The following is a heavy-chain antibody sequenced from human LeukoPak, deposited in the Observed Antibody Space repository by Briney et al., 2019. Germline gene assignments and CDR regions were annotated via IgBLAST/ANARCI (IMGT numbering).Heavy chain of an antibody. J-gene: IGHJ4*02. CDR1: GGTLSSYA. D-gene: IGHD6-19*01. CDR3: ARDSSGWFFDY. Sequence: SVKVSCKASGGTLSSYAISWVRQAPGQGLEWMGRIVPIFGTANYAQKFQGRVTITTDESTSTAYMELSSLRSEDTAVYYCARDSSGWFFDYWGQGTLVTVSS. CDR2: IVPIFGTA. V-gene: IGHV1-69*05.